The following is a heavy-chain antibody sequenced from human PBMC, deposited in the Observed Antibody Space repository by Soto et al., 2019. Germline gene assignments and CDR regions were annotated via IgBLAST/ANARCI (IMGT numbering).Heavy chain of an antibody. J-gene: IGHJ4*02. CDR2: ISYDGSNK. D-gene: IGHD5-18*01. Sequence: VGSLRLSCAASGFTFSSYGMHWVRHSPGKGLEWVAVISYDGSNKYYADSVKGRFTISRDNSKNTLYLQMNSLRAEDTAVYYCAKGSGYSYGYVEYWGQGTPVTVS. V-gene: IGHV3-30*18. CDR3: AKGSGYSYGYVEY. CDR1: GFTFSSYG.